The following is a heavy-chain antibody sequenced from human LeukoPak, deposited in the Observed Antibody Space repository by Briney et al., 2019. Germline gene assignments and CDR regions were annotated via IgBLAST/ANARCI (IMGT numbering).Heavy chain of an antibody. CDR3: ARIYYDILTGSAHYYYYMDV. CDR2: IYYSGST. J-gene: IGHJ6*03. V-gene: IGHV4-31*03. Sequence: SETLSLTCTVSGGSISSGGYYWSWIRQHPGKGLEWIGYIYYSGSTYYNPSLKSRVTISVDTSKNQTSLKLSSVTAADTAVYYCARIYYDILTGSAHYYYYMDVWGKGTTVTVSS. CDR1: GGSISSGGYY. D-gene: IGHD3-9*01.